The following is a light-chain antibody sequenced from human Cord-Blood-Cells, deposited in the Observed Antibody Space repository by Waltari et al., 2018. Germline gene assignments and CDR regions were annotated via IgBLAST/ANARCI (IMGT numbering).Light chain of an antibody. CDR3: QQYNSYPWT. CDR2: KAS. J-gene: IGKJ1*01. V-gene: IGKV1-5*03. CDR1: QSISSW. Sequence: DIQMTQSPSTLSASVGARVTTTCRASQSISSWLAWYQQKPGKAPKLLIYKASSLESGVPSRFSGSGSGTEFTLTISSLQPDDFATYYCQQYNSYPWTFGQGTKVEIK.